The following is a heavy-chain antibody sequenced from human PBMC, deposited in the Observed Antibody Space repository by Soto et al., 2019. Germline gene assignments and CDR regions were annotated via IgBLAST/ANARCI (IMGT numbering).Heavy chain of an antibody. CDR1: GDSFNDYY. CDR2: ISAYNGNT. V-gene: IGHV1-18*04. Sequence: ASVKVSCKTSGDSFNDYYIHWVRQAPGQGLEWIGWISAYNGNTNYAQKFQGRVTMTTDTSTSTAYMELRSLRSDDTAVYYCARSSSPRLYYYYYGMDVWGQGTMVTVSS. J-gene: IGHJ6*02. CDR3: ARSSSPRLYYYYYGMDV. D-gene: IGHD6-6*01.